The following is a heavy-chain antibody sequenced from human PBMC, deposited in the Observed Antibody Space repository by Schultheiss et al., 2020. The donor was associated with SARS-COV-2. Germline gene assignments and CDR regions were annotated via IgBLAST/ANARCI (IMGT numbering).Heavy chain of an antibody. D-gene: IGHD3-22*01. CDR3: ARGQHYYDSSGYDDY. V-gene: IGHV1-2*06. Sequence: ASVKVSCKASGYTFTGYYMHWVRQAPGQGLEWMGRINPNSGGTNYAQKFQGRVTITADKSTSTAYMELSSLRSEDTAVYYCARGQHYYDSSGYDDYWGQGTLVTVSS. J-gene: IGHJ4*02. CDR2: INPNSGGT. CDR1: GYTFTGYY.